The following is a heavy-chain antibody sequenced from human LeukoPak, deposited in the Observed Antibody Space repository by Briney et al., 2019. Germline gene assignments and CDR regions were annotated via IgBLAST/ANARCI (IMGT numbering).Heavy chain of an antibody. CDR1: GGSISSYY. CDR2: IYYSGST. Sequence: SETLSLTCTVSGGSISSYYWSWIRQPPGKGLEWIGYIYYSGSTNYNPSLKSRVTISVDTSKNQFSLKLSSVTAADTAVYYCARVHYYGSGSPIYRGWFDPWGQGTLVTVSS. V-gene: IGHV4-59*01. J-gene: IGHJ5*02. CDR3: ARVHYYGSGSPIYRGWFDP. D-gene: IGHD3-10*01.